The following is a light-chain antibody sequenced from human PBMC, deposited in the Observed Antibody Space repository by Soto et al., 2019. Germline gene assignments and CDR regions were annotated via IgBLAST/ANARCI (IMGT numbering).Light chain of an antibody. J-gene: IGLJ2*01. V-gene: IGLV2-11*01. CDR3: CSYAGSYNVV. CDR2: EVS. Sequence: QSALTQPRSVSGYPGQSVTISCTGTNNDVGGYNYVSWYRQNPAKAPKLMIYEVSERPSGVPDRFSGSKSGNTASLTISGLQADDEADYYCCSYAGSYNVVFGGGTKLTVL. CDR1: NNDVGGYNY.